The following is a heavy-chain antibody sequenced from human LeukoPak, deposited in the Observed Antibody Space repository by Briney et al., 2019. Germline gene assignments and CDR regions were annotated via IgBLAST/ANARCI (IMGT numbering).Heavy chain of an antibody. CDR3: ARGVPRYCRSPVRATADICGVY. D-gene: IGHD2-2*01. CDR1: GYTFTSYA. CDR2: INAGNGNT. V-gene: IGHV1-3*03. Sequence: ASVKVSCKASGYTFTSYAMHWVRQAPGQRLEWMGWINAGNGNTKYSQEFQGRVTMTRDTSISTAYMELSSLRSEDTAVYYCARGVPRYCRSPVRATADICGVYWGQGTLVTVSS. J-gene: IGHJ4*02.